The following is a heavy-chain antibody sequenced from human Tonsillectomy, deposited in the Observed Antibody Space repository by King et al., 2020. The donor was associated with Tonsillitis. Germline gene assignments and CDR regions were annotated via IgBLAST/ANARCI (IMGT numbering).Heavy chain of an antibody. V-gene: IGHV2-5*02. J-gene: IGHJ6*03. CDR2: IYWDDDK. CDR3: ARNSRSYYESYYYYYMDV. Sequence: TLQESGPTLVKPTQTLTLTCTFSGFSLSTGGVGVGWIRQPPGKALEWLALIYWDDDKRYSPSLKRRLTITKDTSKNQVVLTMTNMDPVDTATYYCARNSRSYYESYYYYYMDVWGKGTTVTVSS. D-gene: IGHD1-26*01. CDR1: GFSLSTGGVG.